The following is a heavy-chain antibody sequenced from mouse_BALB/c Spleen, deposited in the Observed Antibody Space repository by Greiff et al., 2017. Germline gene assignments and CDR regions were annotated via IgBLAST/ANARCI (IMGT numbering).Heavy chain of an antibody. Sequence: EVQLQESGPGLVKPSQSLSLTRSVTGYSITSGYYWNWIRQFPGNKLEWMGYISYDGSNNYNPSLKNRISITRDTSKNQFFLKLNSVTTEDTATYYCAREMITTKAWFAYWGQGTLVTVSA. CDR2: ISYDGSN. CDR1: GYSITSGYY. J-gene: IGHJ3*01. V-gene: IGHV3-6*02. D-gene: IGHD2-4*01. CDR3: AREMITTKAWFAY.